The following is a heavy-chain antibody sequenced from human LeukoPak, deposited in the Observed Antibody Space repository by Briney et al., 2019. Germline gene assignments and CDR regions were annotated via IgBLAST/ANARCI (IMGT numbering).Heavy chain of an antibody. Sequence: GGSLRLSCAASGFTFSSYSMNWVRQAPGKGLEWVSSISSSSSYIYYADSVKGRFTISRDNAKNSLYLQMNSLRAEDTAVYYCARVPSSDYGDYEASDYYGMDVWGQGTTVTVSS. D-gene: IGHD4-17*01. V-gene: IGHV3-21*04. CDR2: ISSSSSYI. CDR3: ARVPSSDYGDYEASDYYGMDV. J-gene: IGHJ6*02. CDR1: GFTFSSYS.